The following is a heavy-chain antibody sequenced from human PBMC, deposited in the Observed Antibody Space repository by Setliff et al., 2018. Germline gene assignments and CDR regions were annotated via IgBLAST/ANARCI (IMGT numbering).Heavy chain of an antibody. CDR1: GGSISSGTYY. CDR3: ARDPAPGLFRPTYGMDV. V-gene: IGHV4-61*02. CDR2: MYSSGST. Sequence: SETLSLTCTVSGGSISSGTYYWSWIRQPAGKGLEWIGRMYSSGSTNYNPSLKSRVTISVDTSKNQFSLKLSSVTAADTAVYYCARDPAPGLFRPTYGMDVWGQGTTVTVSS. J-gene: IGHJ6*02. D-gene: IGHD2-21*01.